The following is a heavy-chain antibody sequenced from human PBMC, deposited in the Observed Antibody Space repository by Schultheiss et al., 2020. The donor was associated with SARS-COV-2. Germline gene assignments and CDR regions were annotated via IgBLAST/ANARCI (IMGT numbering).Heavy chain of an antibody. V-gene: IGHV3-48*03. CDR3: ARSGEGSIFGVVILYYYYGMDV. J-gene: IGHJ6*02. CDR1: GFTFSSYE. D-gene: IGHD3-3*01. Sequence: GGSLRLSCAASGFTFSSYEMNRVRQAPGKGLEWVSYISSSGSTIYYADSVKGRFTISRDNAKNSLYLQMNSLRAEDTAVYYCARSGEGSIFGVVILYYYYGMDVWGQGTTVTVSS. CDR2: ISSSGSTI.